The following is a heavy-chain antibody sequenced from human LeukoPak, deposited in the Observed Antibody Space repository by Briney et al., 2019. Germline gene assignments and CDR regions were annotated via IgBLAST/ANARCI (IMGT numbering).Heavy chain of an antibody. CDR3: ARGGEVPAFRVSWFDP. CDR2: IYPGDSDT. J-gene: IGHJ5*02. V-gene: IGHV5-51*01. Sequence: GESLKISCXGSGYSFTSYWIGWVRQMPGKGLEWMGIIYPGDSDTRYIPSFQGQVTISDDKSISTAYLQWSSLKASDTAMYYCARGGEVPAFRVSWFDPWGQGTLVTVSS. D-gene: IGHD2-2*01. CDR1: GYSFTSYW.